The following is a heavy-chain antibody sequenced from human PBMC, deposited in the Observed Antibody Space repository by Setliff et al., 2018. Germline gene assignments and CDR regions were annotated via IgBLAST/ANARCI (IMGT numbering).Heavy chain of an antibody. CDR2: IKGDDSER. CDR1: GFTFRIYW. J-gene: IGHJ4*02. CDR3: ARVGPSQGIAVATYFFDY. D-gene: IGHD6-19*01. V-gene: IGHV3-7*03. Sequence: PGGSLRLSCSASGFTFRIYWMGWVRQAPGKGLEWVANIKGDDSERYYVDSVKGRFTVSRDNVKNSLFLQMDSLRVDDTAFFYCARVGPSQGIAVATYFFDYWGQGTLVTVSS.